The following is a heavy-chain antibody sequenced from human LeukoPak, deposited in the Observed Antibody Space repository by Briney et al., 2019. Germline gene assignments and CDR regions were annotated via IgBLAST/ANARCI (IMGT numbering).Heavy chain of an antibody. CDR1: GFSFSSSA. J-gene: IGHJ4*02. Sequence: GGSLRLSCAASGFSFSSSAMHWVRQAPGKGLDWVAFIHYDGNNKYYADSVKGRFTISRDNSKNTVYLQMNSLRPEDTAVYYCARAGRRLFGVLIPLSFDYWGQGTQVTVSS. CDR3: ARAGRRLFGVLIPLSFDY. V-gene: IGHV3-30*02. CDR2: IHYDGNNK. D-gene: IGHD3-3*01.